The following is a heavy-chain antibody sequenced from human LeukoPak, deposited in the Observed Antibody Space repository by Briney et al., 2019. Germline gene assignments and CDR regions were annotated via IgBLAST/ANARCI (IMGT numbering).Heavy chain of an antibody. V-gene: IGHV3-21*01. CDR2: ISSSSSYI. CDR1: GFTFSSYS. D-gene: IGHD3-22*01. CDR3: ARDIRIYYDSSGGHPDY. J-gene: IGHJ4*02. Sequence: PGGSLRLSCAASGFTFSSYSMNWVRQAPGKGLEWVSSISSSSSYIYYADSVKGRFTISRDNAKNSLYLQMNSLRAEDTAVYYCARDIRIYYDSSGGHPDYWGQGTLVTVSS.